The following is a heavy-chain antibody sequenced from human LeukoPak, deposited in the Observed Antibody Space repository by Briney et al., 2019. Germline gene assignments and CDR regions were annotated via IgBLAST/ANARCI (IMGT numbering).Heavy chain of an antibody. CDR2: ISSNGGST. V-gene: IGHV3-64D*09. Sequence: GGSLRLSCSASGFTFSSYAMHWVRQAPGKGLEYVSAISSNGGSTYYADSVKGRFTISRDNSKNTLYLQMSSLRAEDTAVYYCVKGHDSSGYYLSYFDYSGQGALVTVSS. CDR1: GFTFSSYA. CDR3: VKGHDSSGYYLSYFDY. D-gene: IGHD3-22*01. J-gene: IGHJ4*02.